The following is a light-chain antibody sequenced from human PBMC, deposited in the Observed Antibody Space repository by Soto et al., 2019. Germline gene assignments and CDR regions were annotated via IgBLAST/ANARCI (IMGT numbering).Light chain of an antibody. CDR3: QHLRTYPFS. J-gene: IGKJ2*03. CDR1: QDISTS. CDR2: PAS. V-gene: IGKV1-9*01. Sequence: DIQLTQSPSFLSASVGDRVTVSCRASQDISTSLAWFQQKAGKVPQLLVYPASTLQDGVPSRFSGSGSGTYFTLTIYNLQAEDFATYYCQHLRTYPFSFGQGTKFDIK.